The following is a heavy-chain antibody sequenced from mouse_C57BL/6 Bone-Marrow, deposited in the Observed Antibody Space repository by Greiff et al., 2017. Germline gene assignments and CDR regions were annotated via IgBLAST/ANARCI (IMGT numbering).Heavy chain of an antibody. CDR2: IDPETGGT. J-gene: IGHJ3*01. Sequence: QVHVKQSGAELVRPGASVTLSCKASGYTFTDYEMHWVKQTPVHGLEWIGAIDPETGGTASNQKFKGKAILTADKSSSTADMELRSLASEGSAVYYCTKGFAYWGQGTLVTVSA. V-gene: IGHV1-15*01. CDR3: TKGFAY. CDR1: GYTFTDYE.